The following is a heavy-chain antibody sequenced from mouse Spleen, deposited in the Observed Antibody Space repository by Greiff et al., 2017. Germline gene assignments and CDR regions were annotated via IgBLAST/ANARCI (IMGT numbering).Heavy chain of an antibody. CDR2: ISSGGGNT. D-gene: IGHD2-13*01. CDR1: GFTFSSYT. V-gene: IGHV5-9*04. J-gene: IGHJ4*01. Sequence: EVKVVESGGGLVKPGGSLKLSCAASGFTFSSYTMSWVRQTPAKRLEWVATISSGGGNTYYPDSVKGRFTISRDNARNTLYLQMSSLRSEDTAMYYCARLDYSYAMDYWGQGTSVTVSS. CDR3: ARLDYSYAMDY.